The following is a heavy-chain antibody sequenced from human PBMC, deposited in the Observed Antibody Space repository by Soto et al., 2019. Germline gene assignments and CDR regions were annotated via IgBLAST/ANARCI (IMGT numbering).Heavy chain of an antibody. CDR1: GFSLSTSGVG. CDR3: AHRGIFRCLEWSAFDY. Sequence: QITLKESGPTLVKPTQTLTLTCTFSGFSLSTSGVGVGWIRQPPGKALEWLALIYWDDDKRYSPSLKSRLTITKATSKSHVVLTMTNMDPVDTDTYYCAHRGIFRCLEWSAFDYWGQGTLVTVSS. V-gene: IGHV2-5*02. J-gene: IGHJ4*02. CDR2: IYWDDDK. D-gene: IGHD3-3*01.